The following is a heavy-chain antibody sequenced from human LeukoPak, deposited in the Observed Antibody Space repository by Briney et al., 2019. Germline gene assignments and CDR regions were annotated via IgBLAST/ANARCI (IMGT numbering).Heavy chain of an antibody. D-gene: IGHD3-10*01. CDR3: ARGRTPGY. CDR1: GGSISSSSYY. CDR2: ISSSGSTI. J-gene: IGHJ4*02. Sequence: LSLTCTVSGGSISSSSYYWGWIRQAPGKGLEWVSYISSSGSTIYYADSVKGRFTISRDNAKNSLYLQMNSLRAEDTAVYYCARGRTPGYWGQGTLVTVSS. V-gene: IGHV3-11*01.